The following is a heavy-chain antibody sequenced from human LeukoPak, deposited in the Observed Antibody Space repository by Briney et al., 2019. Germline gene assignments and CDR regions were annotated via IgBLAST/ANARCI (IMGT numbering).Heavy chain of an antibody. CDR2: ISDDGGHT. Sequence: GGSLRLSCAASGFTFSSYWMHWVRQAPGKGLVWVSRISDDGGHTFHADSVKGRFAMSRDNSKNTLYLQMNSLRAEDTGVYYCARVTGGYNLVDYWGQGTLVTVSS. J-gene: IGHJ4*02. D-gene: IGHD5-24*01. V-gene: IGHV3-74*01. CDR1: GFTFSSYW. CDR3: ARVTGGYNLVDY.